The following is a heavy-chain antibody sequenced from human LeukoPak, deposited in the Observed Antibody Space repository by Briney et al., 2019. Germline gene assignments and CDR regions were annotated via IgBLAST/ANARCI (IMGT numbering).Heavy chain of an antibody. CDR1: GFTFSNFW. Sequence: GGSLRLSCAASGFTFSNFWTNWVRQAPGKGLEWVANIKEDGNEKYYVDSVKGRFTISRDNAKKFVYPQMSSLRAEDTSVYYCARGRGSSLHDSWGQGTLVTVSS. D-gene: IGHD3-16*01. CDR2: IKEDGNEK. J-gene: IGHJ4*02. CDR3: ARGRGSSLHDS. V-gene: IGHV3-7*01.